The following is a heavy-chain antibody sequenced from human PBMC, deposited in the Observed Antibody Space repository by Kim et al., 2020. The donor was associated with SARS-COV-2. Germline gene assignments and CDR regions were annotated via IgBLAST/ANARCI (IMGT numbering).Heavy chain of an antibody. CDR2: ISSDGSQK. D-gene: IGHD3-3*01. V-gene: IGHV3-30*04. J-gene: IGHJ3*02. CDR1: GFTFRSYA. CDR3: ARDKDFGDRRNWYHDAFDM. Sequence: GGSLRLSCAASGFTFRSYAMDWVRQAPGKGLEWVAAISSDGSQKYYPDSVKGRFTISRDNSKDTLFLQMNSLRGEDTAVYYCARDKDFGDRRNWYHDAFDMWGQGTMVTVSS.